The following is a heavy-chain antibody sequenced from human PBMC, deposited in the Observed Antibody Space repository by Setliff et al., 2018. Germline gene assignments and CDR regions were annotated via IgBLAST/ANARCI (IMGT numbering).Heavy chain of an antibody. CDR1: GYSISSGYY. CDR2: VRHRGGT. V-gene: IGHV4-38-2*01. J-gene: IGHJ5*02. D-gene: IGHD3-3*01. Sequence: PSETLSFTCAVSGYSISSGYYWGWIRQPPGKGLEWLGSVRHRGGTYYNPSLKSRVTISVDTSKNQFSLKLSSVTAADTAVYYCARGPNFWSGYYSLRLRWFDPWGQGTLVTVSS. CDR3: ARGPNFWSGYYSLRLRWFDP.